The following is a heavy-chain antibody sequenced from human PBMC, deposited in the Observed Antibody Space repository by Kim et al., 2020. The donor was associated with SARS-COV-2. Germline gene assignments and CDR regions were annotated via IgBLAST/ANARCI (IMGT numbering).Heavy chain of an antibody. V-gene: IGHV1-18*01. J-gene: IGHJ1*01. D-gene: IGHD3-22*01. CDR3: ARDVPYYYDCSGYYEGYFQL. Sequence: ASVKVSCKASGYTFTGYGIHWVRQAPGQGLEWMGWINAYNGDTNYAQKFQGRVTMTPDTSTSTAYMELRSLRSDDTAVYYCARDVPYYYDCSGYYEGYFQLWGQGTLVTVSS. CDR1: GYTFTGYG. CDR2: INAYNGDT.